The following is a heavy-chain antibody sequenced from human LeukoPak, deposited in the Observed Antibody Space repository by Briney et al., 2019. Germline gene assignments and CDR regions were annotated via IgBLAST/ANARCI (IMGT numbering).Heavy chain of an antibody. V-gene: IGHV3-23*01. D-gene: IGHD3-10*01. CDR2: ISGSGGST. CDR3: AKDYGSGSYLWSDY. J-gene: IGHJ4*02. CDR1: GFTFSSYA. Sequence: GGSLRLSCAASGFTFSSYAMSWVRQAPGKGLEWVSAISGSGGSTYYADSVKGRFTISRDNSKNTLYLQMNSLRAEDTAVYYCAKDYGSGSYLWSDYWGQGTLVTVSS.